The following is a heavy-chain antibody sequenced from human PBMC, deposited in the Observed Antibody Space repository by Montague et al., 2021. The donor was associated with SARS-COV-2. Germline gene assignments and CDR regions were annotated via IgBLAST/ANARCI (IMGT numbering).Heavy chain of an antibody. D-gene: IGHD3-3*01. CDR3: ARALRRVVIKHFDY. CDR2: IYYSGST. J-gene: IGHJ4*02. CDR1: GGSISSSSYY. Sequence: TLSLTCTVSGGSISSSSYYWSWIRQHPGKGPEWIGYIYYSGSTYYNPSLKSRVTISVDTSKNQFSLKLSSVTAADTAVYYCARALRRVVIKHFDYWGQGTLVTVSS. V-gene: IGHV4-31*03.